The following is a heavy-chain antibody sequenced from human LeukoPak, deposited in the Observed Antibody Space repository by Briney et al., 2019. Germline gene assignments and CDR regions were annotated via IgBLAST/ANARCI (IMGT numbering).Heavy chain of an antibody. Sequence: SETLSLTCTVSGGSISSYYWSWIRQPAGKGLGWIGRINTDGSTYYNPSLKSRVTMSVDTSKNQFSLKLTSVTAADTAVYYCARDAYYYDSSGYYNSDYWGQGTLVTVSS. D-gene: IGHD3-22*01. V-gene: IGHV4-4*07. CDR3: ARDAYYYDSSGYYNSDY. CDR1: GGSISSYY. J-gene: IGHJ4*02. CDR2: INTDGST.